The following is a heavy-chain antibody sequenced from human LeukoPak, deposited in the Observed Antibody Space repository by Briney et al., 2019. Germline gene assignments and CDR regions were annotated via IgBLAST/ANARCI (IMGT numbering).Heavy chain of an antibody. CDR2: ISSSSSYI. CDR1: GFTFSSYS. V-gene: IGHV3-21*01. Sequence: PGGSLRLSCAASGFTFSSYSMNWVRQAPGKGLEWVSSISSSSSYIYYADSVKGRFTISRDNAKNSLYLQMNSLRAEDTAVYYCARDLFNEEDTATLDYWGQGNLVTVSS. J-gene: IGHJ4*02. CDR3: ARDLFNEEDTATLDY. D-gene: IGHD5-18*01.